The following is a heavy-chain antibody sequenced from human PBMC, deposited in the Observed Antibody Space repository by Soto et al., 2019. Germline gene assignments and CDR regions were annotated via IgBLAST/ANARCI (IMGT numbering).Heavy chain of an antibody. Sequence: ASVKVSCKASGYTFTGYYMHWVRQAPGQGLEWMGWINPNSGGTNYAQKFQGRVTMTRDTSISTAYMELSRLRSDDTAVYYCARALSMFRGLINWFDPWGQGTLVTVSS. CDR1: GYTFTGYY. J-gene: IGHJ5*02. D-gene: IGHD3-10*01. CDR2: INPNSGGT. V-gene: IGHV1-2*02. CDR3: ARALSMFRGLINWFDP.